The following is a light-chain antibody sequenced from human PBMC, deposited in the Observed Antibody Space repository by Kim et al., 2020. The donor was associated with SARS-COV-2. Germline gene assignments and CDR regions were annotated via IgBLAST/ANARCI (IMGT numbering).Light chain of an antibody. CDR1: QSVSSN. J-gene: IGKJ2*01. CDR2: DAS. CDR3: QQYNAWPPYT. Sequence: SPGERATLSCRASQSVSSNLAWYRQKPGQAPRLLIYDASTRATDIPARFSGSGSGTEFTLTISSLESEDFAVYYCQQYNAWPPYTFGQGTKLEI. V-gene: IGKV3-15*01.